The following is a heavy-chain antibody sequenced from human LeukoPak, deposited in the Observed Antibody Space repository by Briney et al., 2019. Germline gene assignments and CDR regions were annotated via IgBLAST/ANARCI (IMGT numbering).Heavy chain of an antibody. V-gene: IGHV3-49*04. CDR1: GFTFGDYA. D-gene: IGHD7-27*01. J-gene: IGHJ4*02. CDR2: IRSKAYGGTT. Sequence: GGSLRLSCTASGFTFGDYAMSWGRQAPGKGLEWGGFIRSKAYGGTTEYAASVKGRFTISRDDSTSIAYLQMNSLKTEDTAVYYCIKTTNWGGIYFDYWGQGPLVTVSS. CDR3: IKTTNWGGIYFDY.